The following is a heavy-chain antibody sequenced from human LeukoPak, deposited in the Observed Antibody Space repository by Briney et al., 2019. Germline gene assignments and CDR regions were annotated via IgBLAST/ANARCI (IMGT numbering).Heavy chain of an antibody. V-gene: IGHV3-23*01. J-gene: IGHJ4*02. CDR1: GFTFDYYG. CDR2: ISGSGGST. Sequence: PGGSLRLSCAGSGFTFDYYGMTWVRQAPGKGLEWVSAISGSGGSTYYADSVKGRFTISRDNSKNTLYLQMNSLRAEDTAVYYCAKDPNYYGSGSYFDYWGQGTLVTVSS. CDR3: AKDPNYYGSGSYFDY. D-gene: IGHD3-10*01.